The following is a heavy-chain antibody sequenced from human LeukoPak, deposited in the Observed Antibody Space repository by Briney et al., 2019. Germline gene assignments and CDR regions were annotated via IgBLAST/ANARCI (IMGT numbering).Heavy chain of an antibody. CDR2: IYYTGST. Sequence: SETLCLTCTVSGGSISSNYWSWIRQPPGKGLERIGYIYYTGSTNYNPSLESRVTISVDTSNNQFSLKLSSVTAADTAVYYCARQLYSSSWGSYYFDYWGQGTLVTVSS. V-gene: IGHV4-59*08. CDR1: GGSISSNY. D-gene: IGHD6-13*01. CDR3: ARQLYSSSWGSYYFDY. J-gene: IGHJ4*02.